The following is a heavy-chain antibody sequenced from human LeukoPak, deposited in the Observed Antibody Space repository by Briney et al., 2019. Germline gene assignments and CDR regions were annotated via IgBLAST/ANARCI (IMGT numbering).Heavy chain of an antibody. D-gene: IGHD4-17*01. CDR2: IIPIFGTA. J-gene: IGHJ6*03. CDR3: ASSVRLRLPDYYYYYMDV. CDR1: GGTFSSYA. Sequence: SVKVSCKASGGTFSSYAISWVRQAPGQGLEWMGGIIPIFGTANYAQKFQGRVTITTDESTSTAYMELSSLRSEDTAVYYCASSVRLRLPDYYYYYMDVWGKGTTVTVSS. V-gene: IGHV1-69*05.